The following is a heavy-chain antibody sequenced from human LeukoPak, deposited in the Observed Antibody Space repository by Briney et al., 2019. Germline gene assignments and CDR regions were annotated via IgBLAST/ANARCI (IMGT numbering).Heavy chain of an antibody. J-gene: IGHJ4*02. V-gene: IGHV4-61*02. CDR3: ARGWDYYDSSGYLDY. D-gene: IGHD3-22*01. CDR1: GGSISNGSYY. Sequence: KPSETLSLTCTVSGGSISNGSYYWSWIRQPAGKGLEWIGRIYTSGSTNYNPSLKSRVTISVDTSKNQFSLKLSSVTAADTAVYYCARGWDYYDSSGYLDYWGQGTLVTVSS. CDR2: IYTSGST.